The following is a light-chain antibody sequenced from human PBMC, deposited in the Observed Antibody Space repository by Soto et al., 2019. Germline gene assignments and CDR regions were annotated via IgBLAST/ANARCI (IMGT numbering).Light chain of an antibody. CDR3: QQYNNWPRGT. CDR2: GAS. J-gene: IGKJ1*01. V-gene: IGKV3-15*01. CDR1: QSVSSY. Sequence: EIVLTQSPGTLSLSPGDRATLSCRASQSVSSYLAWYQQKPGQAPRLLIYGASTRATGIPARFSGSGSGTEFTLTISSLQSEDFAVYYCQQYNNWPRGTFGQGTKVDIK.